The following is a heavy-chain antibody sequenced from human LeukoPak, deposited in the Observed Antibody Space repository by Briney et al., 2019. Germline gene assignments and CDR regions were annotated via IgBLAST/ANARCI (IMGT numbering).Heavy chain of an antibody. CDR2: ISGSGGST. CDR1: GFTFSSYA. V-gene: IGHV3-23*01. J-gene: IGHJ4*02. D-gene: IGHD4-11*01. Sequence: GGSLRLSCAASGFTFSSYAMSWVRQAPGKGLEWVSAISGSGGSTYYADSVRGRFTISRDNSKNTLYLQMNSLRAEDTAVYYCAKYTTVTTAWFDYWGQGTLVTVSS. CDR3: AKYTTVTTAWFDY.